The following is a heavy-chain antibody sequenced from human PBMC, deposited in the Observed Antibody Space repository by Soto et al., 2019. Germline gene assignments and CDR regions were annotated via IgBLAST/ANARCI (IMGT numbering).Heavy chain of an antibody. V-gene: IGHV4-39*01. CDR1: GGSISSSRCH. D-gene: IGHD5-12*01. J-gene: IGHJ4*02. Sequence: SETLSLTCTVSGGSISSSRCHWGWIRQPPGKGLEWIASIKYSGTTFYNPSLKSRVTLSVDTSKNQFALKLSSVTAADTAVYYCARRIVATETFDYWRQGTLVTVSS. CDR3: ARRIVATETFDY. CDR2: IKYSGTT.